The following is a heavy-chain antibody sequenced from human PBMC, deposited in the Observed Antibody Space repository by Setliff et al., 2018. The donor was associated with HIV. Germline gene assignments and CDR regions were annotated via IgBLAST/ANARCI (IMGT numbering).Heavy chain of an antibody. V-gene: IGHV5-10-1*01. J-gene: IGHJ3*02. CDR1: GYSFTSYW. CDR3: VRHKNGGYSLDN. CDR2: IDPSNSNT. D-gene: IGHD2-15*01. Sequence: GESLKISCKGSGYSFTSYWISWVRQMPGKGLEWMGRIDPSNSNTNYSPSFQGHVTISADRSISTAYLQWSSLKASDTAIYYCVRHKNGGYSLDNWGQGAMVTVSS.